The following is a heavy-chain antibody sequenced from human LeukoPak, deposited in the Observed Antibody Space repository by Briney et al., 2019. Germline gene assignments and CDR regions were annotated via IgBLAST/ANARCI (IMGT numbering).Heavy chain of an antibody. V-gene: IGHV3-48*03. CDR3: AKDLMRDRWFGES. CDR2: ISSSGSTI. J-gene: IGHJ5*02. Sequence: GGSLRLSCAASGFTFSSYEMNWVRQAPGKGLEWVSYISSSGSTIYYADSVKGRFTISRDNSKNTLYLEMNSLRVEDTAVYYCAKDLMRDRWFGESWGQGTLVTVSS. CDR1: GFTFSSYE. D-gene: IGHD3-10*01.